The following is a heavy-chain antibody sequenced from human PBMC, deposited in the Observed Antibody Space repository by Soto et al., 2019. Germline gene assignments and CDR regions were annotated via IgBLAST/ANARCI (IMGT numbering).Heavy chain of an antibody. J-gene: IGHJ4*02. CDR2: IKQDGSEK. CDR1: GFTFSSYW. Sequence: EVQLVESGGGLVQPGGSLRLSCAASGFTFSSYWMSWVRQAPGKGLEWVANIKQDGSEKYYVDSVKGRFTISRDNAKNSLYLQMNSLRAEDTAVYYRARGRGCSTGCHNFDYRGQGTLVTVYS. CDR3: ARGRGCSTGCHNFDY. V-gene: IGHV3-7*01. D-gene: IGHD2-2*01.